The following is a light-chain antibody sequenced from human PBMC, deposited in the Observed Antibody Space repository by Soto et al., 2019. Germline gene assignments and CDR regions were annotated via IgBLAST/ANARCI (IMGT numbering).Light chain of an antibody. CDR3: QQLNSYPLT. Sequence: DIPLTQSPSFLSASVGDRVTITCRASQGISNYLACYQRKPGKAPKLLIYAASTLKSGVPSRLSGSGSGTEGTLTISSLQPEDFATYYWQQLNSYPLTFGGGTKVEIK. CDR1: QGISNY. J-gene: IGKJ4*01. CDR2: AAS. V-gene: IGKV1-9*01.